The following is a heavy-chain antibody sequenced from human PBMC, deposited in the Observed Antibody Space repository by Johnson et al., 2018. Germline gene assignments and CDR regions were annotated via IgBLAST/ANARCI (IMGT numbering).Heavy chain of an antibody. V-gene: IGHV1-8*01. CDR2: MNPNSGNT. D-gene: IGHD4-17*01. Sequence: QVQLVQSGAEVKKPGASVKVSCKASGYTFTSYDINWVRQATGQGLEWMGWMNPNSGNTGYAQKFQGRATMTRNTSISRAYMELSSLRAEDTAVYYCASAYDYGDLGAFDSWGQGTMVTVSS. CDR3: ASAYDYGDLGAFDS. J-gene: IGHJ3*02. CDR1: GYTFTSYD.